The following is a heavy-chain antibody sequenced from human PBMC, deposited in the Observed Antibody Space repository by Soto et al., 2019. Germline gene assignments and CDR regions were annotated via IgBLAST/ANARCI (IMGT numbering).Heavy chain of an antibody. D-gene: IGHD6-6*01. J-gene: IGHJ4*02. Sequence: KESGPTLVKPTQTLTLTCTFSGFSLSTSGVGVGWIRQPPGKALEWLALIYWDDDKRYSPSLKSRLTITKDTSKNQVVLTMTNMDPVDTATYFCAHEYSSNYYFDYWGQGTLVTVSS. CDR1: GFSLSTSGVG. CDR3: AHEYSSNYYFDY. V-gene: IGHV2-5*02. CDR2: IYWDDDK.